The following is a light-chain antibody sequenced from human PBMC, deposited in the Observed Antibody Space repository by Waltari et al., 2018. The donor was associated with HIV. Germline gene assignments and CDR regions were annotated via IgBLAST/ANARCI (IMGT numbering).Light chain of an antibody. J-gene: IGKJ1*01. CDR3: QQANSFPRT. CDR1: QGIGSW. V-gene: IGKV1-12*01. Sequence: DIQMTQSPSSVSASVGDRVTITCRASQGIGSWLAWYQQKPGKVPKLLIYAASSLQSGVPSRFSGSGSGTDFTLTIRSLQPEDFATYYCQQANSFPRTFGQGTKVEIK. CDR2: AAS.